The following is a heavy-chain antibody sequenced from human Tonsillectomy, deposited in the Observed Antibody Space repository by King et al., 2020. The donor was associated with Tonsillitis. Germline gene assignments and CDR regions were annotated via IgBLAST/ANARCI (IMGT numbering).Heavy chain of an antibody. CDR1: GFTFGDYA. V-gene: IGHV3-49*04. CDR2: IRSKAYGGTT. D-gene: IGHD5-24*01. CDR3: TRYHRLIRRDGYNWDYYYYMDV. J-gene: IGHJ6*03. Sequence: VQLVESGGGLVQPGRSLRLSCTGSGFTFGDYAMSWVRQAPGKGLEWVGFIRSKAYGGTTEYAASVKGRFIISRDDSKSIAYLQMNSLKTEDTAVYYCTRYHRLIRRDGYNWDYYYYMDVWGKRTTVTVSS.